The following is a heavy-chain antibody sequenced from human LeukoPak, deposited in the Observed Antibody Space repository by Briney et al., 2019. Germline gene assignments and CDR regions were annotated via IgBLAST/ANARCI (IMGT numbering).Heavy chain of an antibody. CDR2: ISYSGNP. V-gene: IGHV4-39*01. Sequence: SETLSLTCTVSGDSVSSSRYFRGWIRQPPGKGLEWIGTISYSGNPYFNPSLKSRVTISVDTSKNQFSLKLSSVTAADTAVYYCARRVGLYYFDFWGQGTLVTVSS. CDR3: ARRVGLYYFDF. CDR1: GDSVSSSRYF. J-gene: IGHJ4*02.